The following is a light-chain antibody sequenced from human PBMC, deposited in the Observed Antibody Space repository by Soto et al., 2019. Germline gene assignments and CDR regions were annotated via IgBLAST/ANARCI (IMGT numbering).Light chain of an antibody. CDR2: EAS. V-gene: IGKV1-39*01. CDR3: QQSYSTPWT. Sequence: DIQMTQSPSSLSASVGDRVTITCRASQSISSYLNWYQQKPGKAPKLLIYEASSLQSGVPSRFSGSGSGTDFTLTIRSLQPEDFATYYCQQSYSTPWTFGQGTKVDI. CDR1: QSISSY. J-gene: IGKJ1*01.